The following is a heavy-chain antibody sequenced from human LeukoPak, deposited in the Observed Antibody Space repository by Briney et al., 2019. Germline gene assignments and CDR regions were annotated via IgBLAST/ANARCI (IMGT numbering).Heavy chain of an antibody. CDR3: ARTRGQYYDFWSGYPYYFDY. Sequence: ASVKVSCKASGYTFTSYGISWVRQAPGQGLEWMGWISAYNGNTNYAQKLQGRVTMTTDTSTSTAYMELRSLRSDDTAVYYCARTRGQYYDFWSGYPYYFDYWGQGTLVTVSS. V-gene: IGHV1-18*01. CDR1: GYTFTSYG. CDR2: ISAYNGNT. D-gene: IGHD3-3*01. J-gene: IGHJ4*02.